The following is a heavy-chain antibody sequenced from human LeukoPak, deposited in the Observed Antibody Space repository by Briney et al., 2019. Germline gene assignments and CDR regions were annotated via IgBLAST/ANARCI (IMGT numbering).Heavy chain of an antibody. CDR1: GFTVSSNY. V-gene: IGHV3-53*01. D-gene: IGHD2-15*01. Sequence: GGSLRLSCAASGFTVSSNYMTWVRQAPGQGLEWVSVIYFGGTTYYADSVKGRFTISRDNAKNSLYLQMNSLRAEDTAVYFCAREGNWDIFDYWVQGTLVTVSS. CDR3: AREGNWDIFDY. J-gene: IGHJ4*02. CDR2: IYFGGTT.